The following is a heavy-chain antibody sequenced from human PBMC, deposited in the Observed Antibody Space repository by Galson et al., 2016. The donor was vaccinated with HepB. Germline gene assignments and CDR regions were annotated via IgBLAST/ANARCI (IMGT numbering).Heavy chain of an antibody. Sequence: ETLSLTCTVSGASICGYYLSWIRQPPGKGLEWIGYIYYSGRTNYNPSLKSRVTISVDPSKNQFSLKLSSVTAADTAVYYCARDDSGGWYGFHYGMDVWGQGTPVTVSS. CDR2: IYYSGRT. D-gene: IGHD6-19*01. CDR1: GASICGYY. J-gene: IGHJ6*02. CDR3: ARDDSGGWYGFHYGMDV. V-gene: IGHV4-59*01.